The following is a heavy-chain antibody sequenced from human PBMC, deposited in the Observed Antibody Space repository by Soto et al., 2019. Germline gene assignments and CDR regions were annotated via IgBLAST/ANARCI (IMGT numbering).Heavy chain of an antibody. Sequence: QITLKESGPTLVKPTQTLTLTCTLSGFSLSTSGVGVGWIRQPPGKALEWLALIYWDDDKRYSPSLKSRVTITKDTSKNQVALTMPNMDPVDTATYYCTLSTIVGTILRFDFWGQGTLVTVSS. CDR1: GFSLSTSGVG. V-gene: IGHV2-5*02. D-gene: IGHD5-12*01. CDR3: TLSTIVGTILRFDF. CDR2: IYWDDDK. J-gene: IGHJ4*02.